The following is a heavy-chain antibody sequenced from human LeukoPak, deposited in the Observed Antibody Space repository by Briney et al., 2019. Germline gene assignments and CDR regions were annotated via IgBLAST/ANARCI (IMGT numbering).Heavy chain of an antibody. V-gene: IGHV1-18*01. Sequence: GASVKVSCKASGYTFTSYGISWVRQAPGQGLEWMGWISAYNGNTNYAQKLQGRVTMTTDTSTSTAYMELRSLRSDDTAVYYCARVKRYSGSFKVDYWGQGTLVTVSS. CDR1: GYTFTSYG. J-gene: IGHJ4*02. CDR3: ARVKRYSGSFKVDY. CDR2: ISAYNGNT. D-gene: IGHD1-26*01.